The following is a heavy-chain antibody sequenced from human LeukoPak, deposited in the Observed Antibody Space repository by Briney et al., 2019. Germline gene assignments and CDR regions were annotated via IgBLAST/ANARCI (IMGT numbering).Heavy chain of an antibody. J-gene: IGHJ4*02. V-gene: IGHV3-30*02. D-gene: IGHD3-10*01. Sequence: GGSLRLSCAASGFTFSSYGMHWVRQAPGKGLEWVAFIRYDGSNKYYADSVKGRFTISRGNSKNTLYLQMNSLRAEDTAVYYCAKDLKGSGSYYGFGYWGQGTLVTVSS. CDR2: IRYDGSNK. CDR3: AKDLKGSGSYYGFGY. CDR1: GFTFSSYG.